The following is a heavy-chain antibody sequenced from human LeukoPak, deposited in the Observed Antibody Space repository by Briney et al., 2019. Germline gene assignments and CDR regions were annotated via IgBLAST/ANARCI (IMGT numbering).Heavy chain of an antibody. CDR3: ARDRGFDP. V-gene: IGHV1-69*04. CDR1: GGTFSSYT. J-gene: IGHJ5*02. CDR2: IIPIPGIA. Sequence: GASVKVSCKASGGTFSSYTISWVRQAPGQGLEWMRRIIPIPGIANYAQKFQARVTITADKSTSTAYMELRRLRSEDTAVYYCARDRGFDPWGQGTLVTVSS.